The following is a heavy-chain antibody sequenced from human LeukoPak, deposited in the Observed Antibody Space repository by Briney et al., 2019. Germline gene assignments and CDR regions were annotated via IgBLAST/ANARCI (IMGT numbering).Heavy chain of an antibody. V-gene: IGHV1-2*02. CDR2: INPNSGGT. CDR3: ARGLVDTAMVPNDY. CDR1: GYTFTGYY. Sequence: ASVKVSCKASGYTFTGYYMHWVRQAPGQGLEWTGWINPNSGGTNYAQKFQGRVTMTRDTSISTAYMELSRLRSDGTAVYCCARGLVDTAMVPNDYWGQGTLVTVSS. J-gene: IGHJ4*02. D-gene: IGHD5-18*01.